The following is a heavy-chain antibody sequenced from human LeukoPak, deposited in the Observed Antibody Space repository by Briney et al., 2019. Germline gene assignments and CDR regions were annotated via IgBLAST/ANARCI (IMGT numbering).Heavy chain of an antibody. D-gene: IGHD2-2*01. CDR3: AKSREAYCTSTTCLAYIDV. Sequence: GGSLRLSCAASGFTFSSYAMSWVRQAPGKGLEWVSAISHSGDTTYYADSVEGRFSISRDNSKNTLFLQMNSLRAEDTAVYYCAKSREAYCTSTTCLAYIDVWGKGTTFTVSS. V-gene: IGHV3-23*01. J-gene: IGHJ6*03. CDR2: ISHSGDTT. CDR1: GFTFSSYA.